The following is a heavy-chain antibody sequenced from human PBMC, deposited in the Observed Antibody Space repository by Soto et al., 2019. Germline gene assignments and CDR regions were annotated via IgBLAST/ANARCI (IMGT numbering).Heavy chain of an antibody. CDR2: IIPIFGTA. J-gene: IGHJ4*02. V-gene: IGHV1-69*06. CDR1: GYTFTSYD. D-gene: IGHD5-12*01. CDR3: ARAPPTMYGGYVSRYFDY. Sequence: SVKVSCKASGYTFTSYDISWVRQAPGQGLEWMGGIIPIFGTANYAQKFQGRVTITADKSTSTAYMELSSLRSEDTAVYYCARAPPTMYGGYVSRYFDYWGQGTLVTVSS.